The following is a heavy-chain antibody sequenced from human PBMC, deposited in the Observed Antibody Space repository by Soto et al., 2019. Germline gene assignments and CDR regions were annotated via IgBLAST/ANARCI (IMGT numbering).Heavy chain of an antibody. CDR2: INHSGST. D-gene: IGHD2-15*01. V-gene: IGHV4-34*01. CDR1: GGSFSGYY. Sequence: SETLSLTCAVYGGSFSGYYWSWIRQPPGKGLEWIGEINHSGSTNYNPSLKSRVTISVDTSKNQFSLKLSSVTAADTAVYYCARVVVAAARFRYYYYGMDVWGQGTTVTVSS. CDR3: ARVVVAAARFRYYYYGMDV. J-gene: IGHJ6*02.